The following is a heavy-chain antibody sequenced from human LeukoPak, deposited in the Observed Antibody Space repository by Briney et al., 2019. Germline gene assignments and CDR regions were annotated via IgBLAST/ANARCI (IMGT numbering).Heavy chain of an antibody. CDR3: ATYHDTTGYFKEAFEM. D-gene: IGHD3-22*01. CDR1: GFTFSSYS. CDR2: ISTTSETI. Sequence: GGSLRLSCAASGFTFSSYSMNWVRQAPGKGLEWLSYISTTSETIFYGDSVKGRFNISRDNAKNLLYMQMNSLRAEDTAVYFCATYHDTTGYFKEAFEMWGQGTFVTVSS. V-gene: IGHV3-48*01. J-gene: IGHJ3*02.